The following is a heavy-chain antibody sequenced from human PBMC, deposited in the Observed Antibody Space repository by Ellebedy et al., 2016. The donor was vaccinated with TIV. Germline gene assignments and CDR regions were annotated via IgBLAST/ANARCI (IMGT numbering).Heavy chain of an antibody. Sequence: ESLKISCAASGFTFSNYDMHWVRQATGKGLEWVSGIGTAGDTYYPGSVKGRFTISRENAKNSLFLQMNSLRDGDTAVYYCARGRYGPWGQGTLVTVSS. CDR3: ARGRYGP. D-gene: IGHD3-10*01. J-gene: IGHJ5*02. CDR2: IGTAGDT. CDR1: GFTFSNYD. V-gene: IGHV3-13*01.